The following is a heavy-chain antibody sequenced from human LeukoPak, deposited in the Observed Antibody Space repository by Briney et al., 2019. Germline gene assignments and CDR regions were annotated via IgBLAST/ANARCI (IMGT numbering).Heavy chain of an antibody. V-gene: IGHV3-23*01. D-gene: IGHD6-13*01. J-gene: IGHJ6*03. Sequence: GGSLRLSCAASGFTFSSYAMSWVRQAPGKELEWVSAISGSGGSTYYADSVKGRFTISRDNSKNTLYLQMNSLRAEDTAVYYCAGSLGYSSSWPIYYYYYYMDVWGKGTTVTVSS. CDR1: GFTFSSYA. CDR2: ISGSGGST. CDR3: AGSLGYSSSWPIYYYYYYMDV.